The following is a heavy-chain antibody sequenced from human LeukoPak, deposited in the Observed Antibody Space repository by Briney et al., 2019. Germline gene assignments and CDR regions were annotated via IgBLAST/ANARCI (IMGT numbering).Heavy chain of an antibody. CDR2: MNPNSGNT. CDR3: ARDLSHRLCTSCYLFDY. CDR1: GYTFTSYD. Sequence: GESLKISCKGSGYTFTSYDINWVRQATGQGIEWMGWMNPNSGNTGYAQKFQGRVTITRNTSISTAYMELSSLRSEDTAVYYCARDLSHRLCTSCYLFDYWGQGTLVTVSS. D-gene: IGHD2-2*01. V-gene: IGHV1-8*01. J-gene: IGHJ4*02.